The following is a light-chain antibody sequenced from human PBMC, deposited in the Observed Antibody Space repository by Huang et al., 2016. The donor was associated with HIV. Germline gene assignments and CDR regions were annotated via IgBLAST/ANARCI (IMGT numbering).Light chain of an antibody. CDR1: QGISNS. J-gene: IGKJ1*01. CDR2: AAS. V-gene: IGKV1-NL1*01. Sequence: DIQMTQSPSSLSASVGDRVTITCRASQGISNSLAWYQQKPGKAPKLLLYAASRLESGVPSRFSGSGAGTDYTLTISSLQPEDFATDYCQQYYSTPQTFGQGTKVEIK. CDR3: QQYYSTPQT.